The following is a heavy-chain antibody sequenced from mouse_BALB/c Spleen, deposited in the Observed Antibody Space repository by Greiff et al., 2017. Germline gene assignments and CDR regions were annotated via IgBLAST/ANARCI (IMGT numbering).Heavy chain of an antibody. CDR3: TRGYYGSSYGYFDY. J-gene: IGHJ2*01. Sequence: VQLKQSGTVLARPGASVKMSCKASGYTFTSYWMHWVKQRPGQGLEWIGAIYPGNSDTSYNQKFKGKAKLTAVTSTSTAYMELSSLTNEDSAVYYCTRGYYGSSYGYFDYWGQGTTLTVSS. D-gene: IGHD1-1*01. CDR1: GYTFTSYW. V-gene: IGHV1-5*01. CDR2: IYPGNSDT.